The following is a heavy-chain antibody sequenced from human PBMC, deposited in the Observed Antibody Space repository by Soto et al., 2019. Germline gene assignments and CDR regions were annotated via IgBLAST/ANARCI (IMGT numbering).Heavy chain of an antibody. D-gene: IGHD2-15*01. Sequence: PGGSLRLSCAAPVFAFSSYGMHGVRQAPGKGLEWVEVIGYDGSNKYYPDSVKGRFTISRDNSKNTLYLQMNSLRAEEKAVYYCARAVVAATFDYWGQGTLVTVSS. CDR1: VFAFSSYG. CDR2: IGYDGSNK. J-gene: IGHJ4*02. CDR3: ARAVVAATFDY. V-gene: IGHV3-33*01.